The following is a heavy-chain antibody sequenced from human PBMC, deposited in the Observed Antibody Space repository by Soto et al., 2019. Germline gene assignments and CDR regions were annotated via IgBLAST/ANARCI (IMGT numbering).Heavy chain of an antibody. Sequence: GESLKISCKGSGYSFTTYWIGWVRQMPGKGLEWMGIIYPGDSDTSYSPSFQGQVTISADKSISTAYLQWSSLKASDTAMYYCATGGNSGYDCDGYYGMDVWGQGTTVTVSS. CDR2: IYPGDSDT. CDR3: ATGGNSGYDCDGYYGMDV. CDR1: GYSFTTYW. V-gene: IGHV5-51*01. J-gene: IGHJ6*02. D-gene: IGHD5-12*01.